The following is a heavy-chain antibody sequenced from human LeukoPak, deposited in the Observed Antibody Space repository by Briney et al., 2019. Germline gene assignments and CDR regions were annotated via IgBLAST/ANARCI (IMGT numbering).Heavy chain of an antibody. CDR1: GFTFSSYG. J-gene: IGHJ1*01. CDR3: AKGEYYYDSSGYWNGPYFQH. V-gene: IGHV3-30*02. D-gene: IGHD3-22*01. CDR2: IRYDGSNK. Sequence: TGGSLRLSCAASGFTFSSYGMHWVRQAPGKGLEWVAFIRYDGSNKYYADSVKGRFTISRDDSKNTLYLQMNSLRAEDTAVYCCAKGEYYYDSSGYWNGPYFQHWGQGTLVTVSS.